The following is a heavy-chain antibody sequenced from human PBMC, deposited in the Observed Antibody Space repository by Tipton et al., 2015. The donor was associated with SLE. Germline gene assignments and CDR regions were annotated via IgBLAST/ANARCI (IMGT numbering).Heavy chain of an antibody. D-gene: IGHD5-18*01. CDR2: IYHSGST. V-gene: IGHV4-38-2*02. Sequence: LRLSCTVSGYSISSDYYWGWIRQPPGKGLEWIGSIYHSGSTHYNPSLKSRVSISVDTSKNQFSLKVSSVTAADTAVYYCARAPGQLWPWDYWGQGTLVTVSS. CDR1: GYSISSDYY. J-gene: IGHJ4*02. CDR3: ARAPGQLWPWDY.